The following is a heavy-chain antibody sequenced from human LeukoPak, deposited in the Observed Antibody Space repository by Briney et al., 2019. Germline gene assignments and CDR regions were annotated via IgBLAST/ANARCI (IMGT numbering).Heavy chain of an antibody. CDR2: IWYDGTNK. D-gene: IGHD5-24*01. CDR1: GFTFSSCG. V-gene: IGHV3-33*01. CDR3: ARGRDGYNWIDY. J-gene: IGHJ4*02. Sequence: GGSPRLSCAASGFTFSSCGMHWVRQAPGKGLEWVAVIWYDGTNKYYADSVKGRFTISRDNSKNTLYLQMNSLRAEDTAVYYCARGRDGYNWIDYWGQGTLVTVSS.